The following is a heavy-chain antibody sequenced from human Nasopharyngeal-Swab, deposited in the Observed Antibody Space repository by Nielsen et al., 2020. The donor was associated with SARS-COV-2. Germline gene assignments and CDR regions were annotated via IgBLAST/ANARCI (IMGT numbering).Heavy chain of an antibody. CDR3: AREMGYSYGWDY. Sequence: WIRQPPGKGLEWISYISSTGTTIYYADSVKGRFTISRDNAKNSLSLQMNSLRAEDTALYYCAREMGYSYGWDYWGQGTQVTVSS. V-gene: IGHV3-48*03. J-gene: IGHJ4*02. CDR2: ISSTGTTI. D-gene: IGHD5-18*01.